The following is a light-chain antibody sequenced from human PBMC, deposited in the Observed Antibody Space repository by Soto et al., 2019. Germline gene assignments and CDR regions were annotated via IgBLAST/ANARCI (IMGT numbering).Light chain of an antibody. CDR1: QSVSIK. CDR2: DTS. J-gene: IGKJ4*01. V-gene: IGKV3-11*01. CDR3: QQRSKWVT. Sequence: EIVMTQSPATLSVSPGERATLSCRASQSVSIKLAWYQQKPGQAPRLLIYDTSTRATGIPARFSGSGSGTDFTLTISSLEPEDFAVYYCQQRSKWVTFGRGTKVDIK.